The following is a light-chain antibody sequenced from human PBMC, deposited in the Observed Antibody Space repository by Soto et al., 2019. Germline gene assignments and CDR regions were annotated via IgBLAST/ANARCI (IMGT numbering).Light chain of an antibody. J-gene: IGKJ4*01. V-gene: IGKV3-15*01. CDR1: QSISNN. CDR3: QQYNNWPRAT. CDR2: GAS. Sequence: EIVLTPSPGTLSLSPGERATLSCRASQSISNNLAWYQQKPGQAPRLLIYGASTRATGIPARFSAGGSGTDFNLTISSLQSEDFAIYHCQQYNNWPRATFGGGTKVDIK.